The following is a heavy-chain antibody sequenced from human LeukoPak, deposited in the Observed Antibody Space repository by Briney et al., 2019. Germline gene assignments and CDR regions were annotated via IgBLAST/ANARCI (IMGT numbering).Heavy chain of an antibody. D-gene: IGHD3-16*01. CDR2: IHGNGETT. V-gene: IGHV3-23*01. Sequence: GGSLRLSCAASGFTFSSYAMHWVRQAPGKGLEWVSGIHGNGETTYYGDSVKGRFTISRDNSKSTLYLQTNSLRVEDTAEYFCGRDPNGDYVGAFEFWGQGTKVAVSS. J-gene: IGHJ3*01. CDR3: GRDPNGDYVGAFEF. CDR1: GFTFSSYA.